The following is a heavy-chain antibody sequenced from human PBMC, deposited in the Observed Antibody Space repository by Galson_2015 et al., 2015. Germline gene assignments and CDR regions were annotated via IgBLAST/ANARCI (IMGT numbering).Heavy chain of an antibody. J-gene: IGHJ6*02. D-gene: IGHD3-10*01. CDR1: GFTFSIYA. CDR2: IGRSGGST. V-gene: IGHV3-23*01. Sequence: SLRLSCAASGFTFSIYAMSWVRQAPGKGLEWVSAIGRSGGSTYYADSVKGRFTISRDNSKNTLYLQMNSLTAEDTAVYYCANSRGSYYAMDVSGHGTAVTVSS. CDR3: ANSRGSYYAMDV.